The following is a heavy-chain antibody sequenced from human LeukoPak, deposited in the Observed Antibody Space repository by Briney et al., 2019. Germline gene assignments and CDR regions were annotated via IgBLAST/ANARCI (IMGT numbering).Heavy chain of an antibody. CDR1: GASFNDYY. J-gene: IGHJ6*03. V-gene: IGHV4-34*01. Sequence: SKTLSLTCAVYGASFNDYYWSWIRHSPTKGLEWIGEVNHSGSAKYNPSLKSRVTISVDTSKNQFSLKLSSVTAADTAFYYCASQGHHGKIVGTTLSYFYMDVWGKGTTVTVSS. CDR2: VNHSGSA. CDR3: ASQGHHGKIVGTTLSYFYMDV. D-gene: IGHD1-26*01.